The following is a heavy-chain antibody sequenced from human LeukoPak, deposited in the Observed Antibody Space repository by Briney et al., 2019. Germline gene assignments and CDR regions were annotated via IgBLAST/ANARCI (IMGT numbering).Heavy chain of an antibody. CDR1: GFTVSSNY. CDR3: ARDLPGGYSYGYVGDLDY. Sequence: GGSLRLSCAASGFTVSSNYMSWVRQAPGKGLEWVAVISYDGSNKYYADYVKGRFTISRDNSKNTLYLQMNSLRAEDTAVYYCARDLPGGYSYGYVGDLDYWGQGTLVTVSS. D-gene: IGHD5-18*01. V-gene: IGHV3-30*03. J-gene: IGHJ4*02. CDR2: ISYDGSNK.